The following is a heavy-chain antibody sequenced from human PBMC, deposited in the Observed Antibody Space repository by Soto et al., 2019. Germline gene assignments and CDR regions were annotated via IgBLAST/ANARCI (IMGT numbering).Heavy chain of an antibody. CDR3: AKEHKYGDYGPAWYIV. CDR2: IIPLFTTT. V-gene: IGHV1-69*13. Sequence: GASVKVSCKASGDTFNNYALSWVRQAPGQGLEWLGWIIPLFTTTNYPQKFQDRVTITADESTRTFYMELNSLTSQDTAVYYCAKEHKYGDYGPAWYIVWGQGTLVTVSS. J-gene: IGHJ4*02. CDR1: GDTFNNYA. D-gene: IGHD4-17*01.